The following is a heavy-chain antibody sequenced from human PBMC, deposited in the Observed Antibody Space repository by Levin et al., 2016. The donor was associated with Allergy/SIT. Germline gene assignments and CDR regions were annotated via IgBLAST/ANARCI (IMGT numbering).Heavy chain of an antibody. CDR3: ARFPKYYYDSSGYYYVH. CDR2: INHSGST. Sequence: SETLSLTCAVYGGSFSGYYWSWIRQPPGKGLEWIGEINHSGSTNYNPSLKSRVTISVDTSKNQFSLKLSSVTAADTAVYYCARFPKYYYDSSGYYYVHWGQGTLVTVSS. CDR1: GGSFSGYY. D-gene: IGHD3-22*01. V-gene: IGHV4-34*01. J-gene: IGHJ4*02.